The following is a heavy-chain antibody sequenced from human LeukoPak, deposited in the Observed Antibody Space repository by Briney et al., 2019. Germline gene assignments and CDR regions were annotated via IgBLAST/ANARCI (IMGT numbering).Heavy chain of an antibody. CDR1: GYTFTGYY. J-gene: IGHJ4*02. D-gene: IGHD1-20*01. Sequence: GASVKVSCKASGYTFTGYYMHWVRQAPGQGLEWMGWINPNSGGTNYAQKFQGRVTMTRDTSISTAYVELSRLRSDDTAVYYCARVALPYNWNDVDYWGQGTLVTVSS. V-gene: IGHV1-2*02. CDR2: INPNSGGT. CDR3: ARVALPYNWNDVDY.